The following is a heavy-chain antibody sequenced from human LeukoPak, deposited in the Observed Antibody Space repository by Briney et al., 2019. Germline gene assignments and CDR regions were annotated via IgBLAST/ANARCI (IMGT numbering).Heavy chain of an antibody. CDR2: IYYSGST. CDR3: ARALTYSSSWSISTTRAYYFDY. D-gene: IGHD6-13*01. CDR1: GGSISSGGYY. V-gene: IGHV4-31*03. J-gene: IGHJ4*02. Sequence: SETLSLTCTVSGGSISSGGYYWSWIRQHPGKGLEWIGYIYYSGSTYYNPSLKSRVTISVDTSKNQFSLKLSSVTAADTAVYYCARALTYSSSWSISTTRAYYFDYWGQGTLVTVSS.